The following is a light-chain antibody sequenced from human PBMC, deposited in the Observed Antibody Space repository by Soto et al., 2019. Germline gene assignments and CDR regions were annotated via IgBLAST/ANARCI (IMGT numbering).Light chain of an antibody. V-gene: IGKV4-1*01. CDR2: WAS. CDR1: QSLLYVSNKKNY. J-gene: IGKJ2*01. Sequence: VMTQSPDSLSVSLGERATLTCRSSQSLLYVSNKKNYLAWYQQKPGQPPRLLLYWASNRGSGVPDRFTGGGSGTDFTLTNRRLQPEEAAVYYCLQYHTDPFTFGQGTKLEI. CDR3: LQYHTDPFT.